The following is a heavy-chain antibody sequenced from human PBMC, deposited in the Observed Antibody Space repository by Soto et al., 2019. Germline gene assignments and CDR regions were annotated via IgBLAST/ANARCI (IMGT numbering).Heavy chain of an antibody. CDR3: ARDRGXXXXXEFDY. J-gene: IGHJ4*02. V-gene: IGHV3-21*01. D-gene: IGHD3-10*01. CDR1: GFTFSSYS. Sequence: GGSLRLSCAASGFTFSSYSMNWVRQAPGKGLEWVSSISSSSSYIXYADSVKGRFTISKDNAKNSLYLQMNSLRAEDTAVXYCARDRGXXXXXEFDYWGXGTLVXVSS. CDR2: ISSSSSYI.